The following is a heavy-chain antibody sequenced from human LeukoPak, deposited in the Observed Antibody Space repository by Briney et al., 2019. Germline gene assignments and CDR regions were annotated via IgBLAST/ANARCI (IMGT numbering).Heavy chain of an antibody. D-gene: IGHD6-6*01. CDR2: ISYDGNNK. Sequence: PGGSLRLSCAASGFTFSSYAMYWVRQAPGKGLEWVAVISYDGNNKYYADSVKGRFTISRDNSKNTLYLQVNSLRAEDTAVYYCARDRRSSGPSDYWGQGTLVVVSS. CDR3: ARDRRSSGPSDY. CDR1: GFTFSSYA. J-gene: IGHJ4*02. V-gene: IGHV3-30-3*01.